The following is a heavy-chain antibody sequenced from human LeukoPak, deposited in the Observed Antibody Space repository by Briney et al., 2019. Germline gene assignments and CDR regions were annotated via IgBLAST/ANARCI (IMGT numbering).Heavy chain of an antibody. CDR3: AKAGGGSGYDYDAFDI. J-gene: IGHJ3*02. CDR1: GFTFSSYG. CDR2: ISGSGVST. Sequence: PGGSLRLSCAASGFTFSSYGMHWVRQAPGKGLEWVSAISGSGVSTYYADSVKGRFTISRDNSKNTLYLQMNSLRAEDTAVYYCAKAGGGSGYDYDAFDIWGQGTMVTVSS. V-gene: IGHV3-23*01. D-gene: IGHD5-12*01.